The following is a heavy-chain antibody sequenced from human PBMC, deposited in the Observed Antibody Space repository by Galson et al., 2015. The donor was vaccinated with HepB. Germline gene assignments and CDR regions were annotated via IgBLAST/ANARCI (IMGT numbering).Heavy chain of an antibody. V-gene: IGHV4-31*03. CDR1: GGSISSGGYY. D-gene: IGHD6-19*01. J-gene: IGHJ5*02. CDR3: ARDLGRPYSSGWSWFDP. Sequence: TLSLTCTVSGGSISSGGYYWSWIRQHPGKGLEWIGYIYYSGSTYYNPSLKSRVTISVDTSKNQFSLKLSSVTAADTAVYYCARDLGRPYSSGWSWFDPWGQGTLVTVSS. CDR2: IYYSGST.